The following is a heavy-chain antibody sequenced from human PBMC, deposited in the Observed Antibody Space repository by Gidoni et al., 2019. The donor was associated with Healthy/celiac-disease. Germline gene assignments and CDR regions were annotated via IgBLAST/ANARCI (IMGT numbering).Heavy chain of an antibody. CDR1: GFTFSSYA. J-gene: IGHJ3*02. Sequence: EVQLLASGGGLVQPGGSLRPSCAASGFTFSSYATCWVRQAPGKGLEWVSAIRGSGGSTYCADAVNGQCTISRDNSKDTLYLQMNSLRAEDTAVYYCAKPEDYYYDSSGYLLDAFDIWGQGTMVTVSS. D-gene: IGHD3-22*01. V-gene: IGHV3-23*01. CDR2: IRGSGGST. CDR3: AKPEDYYYDSSGYLLDAFDI.